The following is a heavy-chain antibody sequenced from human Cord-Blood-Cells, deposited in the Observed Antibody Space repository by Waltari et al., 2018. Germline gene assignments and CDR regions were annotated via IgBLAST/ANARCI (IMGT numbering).Heavy chain of an antibody. J-gene: IGHJ4*02. CDR2: IYTSGST. CDR1: GGSISSYY. D-gene: IGHD6-13*01. Sequence: QMQLQESGPGLVKPSETLSLTCTVSGGSISSYYWSWIRQPAGEGLEWIGRIYTSGSTNYNPSLKSRVTMSVDTSKNQFSLKLSSVTAADTAVYYCARDGAPGIAAAGTASFDYWGQGTLVTVSS. CDR3: ARDGAPGIAAAGTASFDY. V-gene: IGHV4-4*07.